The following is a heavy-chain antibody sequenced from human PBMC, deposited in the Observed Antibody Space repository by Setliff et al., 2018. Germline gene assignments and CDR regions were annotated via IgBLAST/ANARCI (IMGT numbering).Heavy chain of an antibody. CDR1: GYIFAGYY. CDR3: ARERSYDGLNYYGMDV. Sequence: ASVKVSCKASGYIFAGYYMHWVRQTPGQGLEWMGWISADNGNTKYAQNLHGKITMTTDTSTSTAYLELRSVRFDDTAVYYCARERSYDGLNYYGMDVWGQGTTVTVSS. CDR2: ISADNGNT. J-gene: IGHJ6*01. D-gene: IGHD1-26*01. V-gene: IGHV1-18*01.